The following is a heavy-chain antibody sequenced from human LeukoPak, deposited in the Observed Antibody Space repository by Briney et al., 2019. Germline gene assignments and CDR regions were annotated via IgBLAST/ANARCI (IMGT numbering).Heavy chain of an antibody. J-gene: IGHJ3*02. V-gene: IGHV4-30-4*07. Sequence: SQTLSLTCGVSGGSISSGGYTWSWIRQAPGKGLEWIGYIYYSGSTYYNPSLKSRVTISVDTSKNQFSLKLSSVTAADTAVYYCARQLRILTSYYTIQLDAFDIWGQGTMVTVSS. CDR1: GGSISSGGYT. CDR3: ARQLRILTSYYTIQLDAFDI. CDR2: IYYSGST. D-gene: IGHD3-9*01.